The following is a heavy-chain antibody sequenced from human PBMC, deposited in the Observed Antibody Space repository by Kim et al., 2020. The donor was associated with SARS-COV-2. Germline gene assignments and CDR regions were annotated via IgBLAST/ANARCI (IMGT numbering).Heavy chain of an antibody. J-gene: IGHJ5*02. Sequence: GESLKISCKGSGYSFTSHWITWVRHTPGKGLEWMGRIDPSDSYTNYNPSFQGHVTISADKSITTAYLQGSSLKASATAMYYCARHSYCTTTSCHNWFDPWGQGTLVTVSS. CDR1: GYSFTSHW. CDR2: IDPSDSYT. D-gene: IGHD2-2*01. V-gene: IGHV5-10-1*01. CDR3: ARHSYCTTTSCHNWFDP.